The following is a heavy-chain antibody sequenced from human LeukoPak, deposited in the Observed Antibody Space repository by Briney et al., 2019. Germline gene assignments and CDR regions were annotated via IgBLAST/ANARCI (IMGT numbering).Heavy chain of an antibody. CDR2: ISYDGSNK. V-gene: IGHV3-30*18. J-gene: IGHJ2*01. D-gene: IGHD6-25*01. CDR3: AKGLSGIAADYWYFDL. CDR1: GFTFSSYG. Sequence: GGFLRLSCAASGFTFSSYGMHWVRQAPGKGLEWVAVISYDGSNKYYADSVKGRFTISRDNSKNTLYLQMNSLRAEDTAVYYCAKGLSGIAADYWYFDLWGRGTLVTVSS.